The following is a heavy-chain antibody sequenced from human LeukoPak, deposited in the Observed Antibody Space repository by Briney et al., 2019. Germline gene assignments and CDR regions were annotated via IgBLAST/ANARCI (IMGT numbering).Heavy chain of an antibody. J-gene: IGHJ4*02. V-gene: IGHV1-69*05. Sequence: ASVKVSCKASGGTFSSYAISWVRQAPGQGLERMGGIIPIFGTANYAQKFQGRVTITTDESTSTAYMELSSLRSEDTAVYYCASSNIKRFLEWLDSFDYWGQGTLVTVSS. D-gene: IGHD3-3*01. CDR1: GGTFSSYA. CDR2: IIPIFGTA. CDR3: ASSNIKRFLEWLDSFDY.